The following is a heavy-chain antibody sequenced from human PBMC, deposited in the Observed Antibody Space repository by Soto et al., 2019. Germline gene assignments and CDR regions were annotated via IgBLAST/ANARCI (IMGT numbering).Heavy chain of an antibody. Sequence: SETLSLTCVVSGGSFSGYYWSWIRQSPGKGLEWIGEINHSGTTNYNPSLKSRVTISVDTFKKQFSLELSSVTAADTAMYYCARSVQLWTPFDYWGQGTLVTVSS. J-gene: IGHJ4*02. CDR1: GGSFSGYY. D-gene: IGHD5-18*01. V-gene: IGHV4-34*01. CDR3: ARSVQLWTPFDY. CDR2: INHSGTT.